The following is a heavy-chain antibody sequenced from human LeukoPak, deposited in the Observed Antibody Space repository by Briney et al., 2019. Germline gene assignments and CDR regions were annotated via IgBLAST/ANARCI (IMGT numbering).Heavy chain of an antibody. CDR3: ARLRPPPPGVIGLNWFDP. D-gene: IGHD3-16*02. J-gene: IGHJ5*02. CDR2: LNPNSGNT. V-gene: IGHV1-8*01. Sequence: GASVKVSCKASGYTFTNYDINWVRQATGQGLEWMGWLNPNSGNTGYAQKFQGRVTMTRNTSISTAYMELSRLRSDDTAVYYCARLRPPPPGVIGLNWFDPWGQGTLVTVSS. CDR1: GYTFTNYD.